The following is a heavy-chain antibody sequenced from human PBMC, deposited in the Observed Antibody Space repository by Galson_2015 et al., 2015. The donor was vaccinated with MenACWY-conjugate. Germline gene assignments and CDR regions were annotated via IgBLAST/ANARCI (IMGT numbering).Heavy chain of an antibody. V-gene: IGHV3-30*02. CDR2: IRYDGSNK. Sequence: SLRLSCAASGFTFSSYGMHWVRQAPGKGLEWVAFIRYDGSNKYYADSVKGLFTISRDNSKNTLYLQMNSLRAEDTAVYYCAKDKAAAGRKGNNWFDPWGQGALVTVSS. J-gene: IGHJ5*02. D-gene: IGHD6-13*01. CDR3: AKDKAAAGRKGNNWFDP. CDR1: GFTFSSYG.